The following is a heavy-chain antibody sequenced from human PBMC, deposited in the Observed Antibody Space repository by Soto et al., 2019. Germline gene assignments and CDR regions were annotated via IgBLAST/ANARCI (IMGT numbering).Heavy chain of an antibody. J-gene: IGHJ4*02. V-gene: IGHV3-15*01. D-gene: IGHD2-2*01. CDR1: GFTFSNAW. Sequence: LRLSCAASGFTFSNAWMSWVRQAPGKGLEWVGRIKSKTDGGTTDYAAPVKGRFTISRDDSKNTLYLQMNSLKTEDTAVYYCTTAHLSVVVPAAASWYFDYWGQGTLVTVSS. CDR3: TTAHLSVVVPAAASWYFDY. CDR2: IKSKTDGGTT.